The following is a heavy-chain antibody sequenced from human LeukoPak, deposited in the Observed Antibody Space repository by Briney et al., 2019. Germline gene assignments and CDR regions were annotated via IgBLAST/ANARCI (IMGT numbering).Heavy chain of an antibody. Sequence: GGSLRLSCVASASEFTFNRYWMSWVRQAPGRGLQWVANIKHDGGEALYVDSVKGRFTISRDNARNLLSLQMNSLTIDDTGVYFCARDALFGSGRTHLDFWGQGTLVSVSP. CDR3: ARDALFGSGRTHLDF. CDR1: EFTFNRYW. J-gene: IGHJ4*02. CDR2: IKHDGGEA. V-gene: IGHV3-7*04. D-gene: IGHD3-10*01.